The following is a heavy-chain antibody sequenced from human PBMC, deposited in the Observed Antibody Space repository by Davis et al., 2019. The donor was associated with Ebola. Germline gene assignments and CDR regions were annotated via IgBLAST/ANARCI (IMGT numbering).Heavy chain of an antibody. J-gene: IGHJ3*02. V-gene: IGHV4-39*07. CDR1: GGSISSISDY. Sequence: SETLSLTCTVSGGSISSISDYWGWIRQPPGKGLEWIGSIYYSGSTYYNPSLKSRVTISLDTSKNQFSLKLSSVTAADTAAYYCARGDNWNGGDAFDIWGQGTMVTVSS. CDR2: IYYSGST. CDR3: ARGDNWNGGDAFDI. D-gene: IGHD1-1*01.